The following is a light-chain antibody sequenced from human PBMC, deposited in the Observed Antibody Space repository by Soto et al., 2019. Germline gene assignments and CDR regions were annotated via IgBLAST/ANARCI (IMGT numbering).Light chain of an antibody. V-gene: IGLV2-14*01. J-gene: IGLJ1*01. CDR3: NSFRVNRLYV. CDR2: EVT. Sequence: QSALAQPASVSGSPGQTITISCTGTSSDVGGYNAVSWYQHHPGKAPKLIIYEVTHRPAGISDRFSASKSGNTASLTISGLQAEDEADYYCNSFRVNRLYVFGTGTKVTVL. CDR1: SSDVGGYNA.